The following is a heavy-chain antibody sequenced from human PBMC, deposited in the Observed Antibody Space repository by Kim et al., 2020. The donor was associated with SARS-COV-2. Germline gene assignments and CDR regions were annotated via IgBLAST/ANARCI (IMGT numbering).Heavy chain of an antibody. J-gene: IGHJ4*02. D-gene: IGHD3-16*01. CDR3: AIDKNSDRLLWD. Sequence: ASVKVSCKASGYTFISHGITWVRQAPGQGLEWMGWISAYTGNTNYAQNLQGRLTMTIDPSTSTGYMELRSLRSDDTAVYYCAIDKNSDRLLWDWGQGTLVTVSS. CDR1: GYTFISHG. CDR2: ISAYTGNT. V-gene: IGHV1-18*01.